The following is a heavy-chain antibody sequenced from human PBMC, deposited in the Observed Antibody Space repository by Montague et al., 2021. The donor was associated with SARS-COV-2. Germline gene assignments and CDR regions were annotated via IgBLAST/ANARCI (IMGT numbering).Heavy chain of an antibody. D-gene: IGHD1-20*01. J-gene: IGHJ6*02. CDR2: ISYDGSNK. Sequence: SLRLSCAASGFTFSSYAMHWVRQASGKGLEWVAVISYDGSNKYYADSVKGRFTISRDNSKNTLYLQMNSLRAEDTAVYYCARDGYNWNDAVYYYYGMDVWGQGTTVTVSS. CDR1: GFTFSSYA. CDR3: ARDGYNWNDAVYYYYGMDV. V-gene: IGHV3-30*04.